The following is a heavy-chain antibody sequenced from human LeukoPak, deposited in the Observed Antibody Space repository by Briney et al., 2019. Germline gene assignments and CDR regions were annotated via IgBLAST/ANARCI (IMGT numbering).Heavy chain of an antibody. J-gene: IGHJ3*02. Sequence: PSETLSLTCTVSGGSISSYYWSWIRQPPGKGLEWIGYIYDSGSTNYNPSLKSRVTISVDTSNNQFSLKLSSVTAADTAVYYCARPFGGVIGNDAFDIWGQGTLVTVSS. V-gene: IGHV4-59*01. CDR2: IYDSGST. D-gene: IGHD3-16*02. CDR3: ARPFGGVIGNDAFDI. CDR1: GGSISSYY.